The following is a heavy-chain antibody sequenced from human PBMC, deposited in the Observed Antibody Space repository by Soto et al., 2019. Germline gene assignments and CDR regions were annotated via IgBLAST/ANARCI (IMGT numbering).Heavy chain of an antibody. D-gene: IGHD6-19*01. CDR2: IWYDGGNK. J-gene: IGHJ6*02. V-gene: IGHV3-33*08. CDR3: ARWGVAGDYGMDV. Sequence: VQLLESGGGLGQPGGSLRLSCAASGFTFSSYAMSWVRQAPGKGLEWVAVIWYDGGNKYYADSVKGRFTISRDNSKNTLYLQMHSLRAEDTAVYYCARWGVAGDYGMDVWGQGTTVTVSS. CDR1: GFTFSSYA.